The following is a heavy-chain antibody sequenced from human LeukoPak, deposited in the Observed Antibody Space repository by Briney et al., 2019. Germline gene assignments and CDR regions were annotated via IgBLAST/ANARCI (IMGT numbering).Heavy chain of an antibody. CDR3: AKDLSYIGLDN. Sequence: GGSLRLSCAASGFTFNNYAIHWIRQAPGMGLEWVTLILFDGVTKYTDSVKGRFTISRDNSKNMLYLQMNSLRPDDTAIYYCAKDLSYIGLDNWGQGTLVTVSS. V-gene: IGHV3-30*02. CDR1: GFTFNNYA. D-gene: IGHD2-15*01. J-gene: IGHJ4*02. CDR2: ILFDGVTK.